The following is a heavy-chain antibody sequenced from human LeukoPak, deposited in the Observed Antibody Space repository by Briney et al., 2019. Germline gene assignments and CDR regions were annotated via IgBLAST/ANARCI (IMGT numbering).Heavy chain of an antibody. CDR2: IYYSGST. D-gene: IGHD5-24*01. Sequence: PSETLSLTCTVSGGSINTFYASWIRQPPGKGLEWIGYIYYSGSTNYNPSLKSRVTISVDTSKNQFSLKLSSVTAADTAVYYCARGVRWLQLSYFDYWGQGTLVTVSS. V-gene: IGHV4-59*12. CDR3: ARGVRWLQLSYFDY. CDR1: GGSINTFY. J-gene: IGHJ4*02.